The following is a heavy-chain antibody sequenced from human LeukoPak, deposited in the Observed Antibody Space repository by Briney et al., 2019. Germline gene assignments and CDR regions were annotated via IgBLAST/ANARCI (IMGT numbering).Heavy chain of an antibody. CDR1: GFTFGDYY. D-gene: IGHD2-15*01. CDR3: ARGLYCSGGTCFKPLDF. V-gene: IGHV3-11*06. Sequence: GGSLRLSCVTSGFTFGDYYMSWVRQAPGRGLEWMSYIGTTTSYTKYADSVKGRFTISRDNAKNSLYLQMNSLGAEDTALYYCARGLYCSGGTCFKPLDFWGQGTLVTVSS. CDR2: IGTTTSYT. J-gene: IGHJ4*02.